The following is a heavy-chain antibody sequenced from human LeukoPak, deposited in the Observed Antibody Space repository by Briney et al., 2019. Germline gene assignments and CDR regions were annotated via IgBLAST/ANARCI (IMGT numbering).Heavy chain of an antibody. V-gene: IGHV3-23*01. J-gene: IGHJ4*02. CDR3: ANWVGLLRDY. CDR2: ISGSGGST. Sequence: GGSLRLSCAASGFTFSSYEMNWVRQAPGKGLEWVSAISGSGGSTYYADSVKGRFTISRDNSKNTLYLQMNSLRAEDTAVYYCANWVGLLRDYWGQGTLVTVSS. D-gene: IGHD3-22*01. CDR1: GFTFSSYE.